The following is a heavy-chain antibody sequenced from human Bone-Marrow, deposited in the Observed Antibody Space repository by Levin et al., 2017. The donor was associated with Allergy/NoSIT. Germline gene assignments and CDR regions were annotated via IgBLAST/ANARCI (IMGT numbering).Heavy chain of an antibody. CDR3: ARSGSLAAMTGYYFDS. V-gene: IGHV3-53*01. J-gene: IGHJ4*02. Sequence: GGSLRLSCVASGLTISSNYMSWVRQAPGKGLEWVSFIYGVDDTYYSDSVRGRFTISRDNSKNTLYLQMNRLRAGDTAVYVCARSGSLAAMTGYYFDSWGQGTLVTVSS. D-gene: IGHD3-9*01. CDR1: GLTISSNY. CDR2: IYGVDDT.